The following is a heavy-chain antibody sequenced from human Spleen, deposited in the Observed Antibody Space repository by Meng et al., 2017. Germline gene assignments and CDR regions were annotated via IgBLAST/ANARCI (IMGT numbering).Heavy chain of an antibody. D-gene: IGHD6-13*01. Sequence: ASVKVSCKASGYTFTSYAMNWVRQAPGQGLEWMGWINTNTGNPTYAQGFTGRFVFSLDTSVSTAYLQISSLKAEDTAVYYCARDPPIAAAERVDYWGQGTLVTVSS. J-gene: IGHJ4*02. CDR2: INTNTGNP. CDR1: GYTFTSYA. V-gene: IGHV7-4-1*02. CDR3: ARDPPIAAAERVDY.